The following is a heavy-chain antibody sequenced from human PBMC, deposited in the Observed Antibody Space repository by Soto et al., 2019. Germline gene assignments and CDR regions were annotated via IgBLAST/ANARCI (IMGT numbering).Heavy chain of an antibody. Sequence: QIQLLQSGAEVKKPGASVKVTCKASGYTFRNFGISWVRQAPGQGLEWMGWISAYNANANYAQKFQGRLTMTADTSTSTAYMELRRLRSDDTAVYYCSRENSYFAYWCQGTLVTVSS. V-gene: IGHV1-18*01. CDR1: GYTFRNFG. CDR2: ISAYNANA. J-gene: IGHJ4*02. CDR3: SRENSYFAY.